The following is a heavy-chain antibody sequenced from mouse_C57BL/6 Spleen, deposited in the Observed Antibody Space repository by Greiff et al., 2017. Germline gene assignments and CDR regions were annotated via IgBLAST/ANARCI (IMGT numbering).Heavy chain of an antibody. Sequence: QVQLKESGPELVKPGASVNLSCKSSGYSFTSYYIHWLKQRPGQGLVLIGLLYPESGNTKYNDKFKGKATLTADTSSSTAYMQLSSLTSEDSAVYYCARRGYGYDGYFDYWGQGTTLTVSS. D-gene: IGHD2-2*01. CDR1: GYSFTSYY. CDR2: LYPESGNT. V-gene: IGHV1-66*01. J-gene: IGHJ2*01. CDR3: ARRGYGYDGYFDY.